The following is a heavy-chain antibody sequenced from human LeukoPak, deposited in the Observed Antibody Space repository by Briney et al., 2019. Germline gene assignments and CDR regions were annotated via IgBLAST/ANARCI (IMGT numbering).Heavy chain of an antibody. CDR3: ARRPSGGTNWFDP. CDR1: GGSFSGYY. D-gene: IGHD1-26*01. Sequence: SETLSLACAVYGGSFSGYYWSWIRQPPGKGLEWIGEINHSGSTNYNPSLKSRVTISVDTSKNQFSLNLSSVTAADTAVYYCARRPSGGTNWFDPWGQGSLVTVSS. J-gene: IGHJ5*02. CDR2: INHSGST. V-gene: IGHV4-34*01.